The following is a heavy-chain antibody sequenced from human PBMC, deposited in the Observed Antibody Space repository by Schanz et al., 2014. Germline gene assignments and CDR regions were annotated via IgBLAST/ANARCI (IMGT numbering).Heavy chain of an antibody. V-gene: IGHV1-8*01. CDR3: ARGRTFDY. J-gene: IGHJ4*02. CDR1: GYTFTSYD. CDR2: MNPNSGNP. Sequence: QVLQVQSGSELKKPGTSVKVSCKASGYTFTSYDINWVRQAPGQGLEWLGWMNPNSGNPGFAQKFRGRVTMTRNTSMSTAYIELHILTSEDTAVYYCARGRTFDYWGQGTLXTVSS.